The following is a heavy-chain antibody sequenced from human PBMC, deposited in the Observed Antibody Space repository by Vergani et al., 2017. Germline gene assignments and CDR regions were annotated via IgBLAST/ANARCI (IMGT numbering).Heavy chain of an antibody. Sequence: QVQLVQSGAEVKKPGSSVKVSCKASGGTFSSYAISWVRQAPGQGLEWMGGIIPIFGTANYAQKFQGRVTITADESTSTAYMELSSMRSEDTAVYYCARRVDIVATGYNWFDPWGQGTLVTVSS. CDR1: GGTFSSYA. D-gene: IGHD5-12*01. J-gene: IGHJ5*02. V-gene: IGHV1-69*01. CDR3: ARRVDIVATGYNWFDP. CDR2: IIPIFGTA.